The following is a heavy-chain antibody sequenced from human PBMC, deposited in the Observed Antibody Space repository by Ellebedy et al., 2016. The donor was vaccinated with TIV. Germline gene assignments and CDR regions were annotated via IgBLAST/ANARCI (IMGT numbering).Heavy chain of an antibody. J-gene: IGHJ4*02. CDR1: GGSISSGGYY. CDR2: IYYSGST. CDR3: ARGPGVATTTPFDY. Sequence: SETLSLXXTVSGGSISSGGYYWSWIRQHPGKGLEWIGYIYYSGSTYYNPSLKSRVTISVDTSKNQFSLKLSSVTAADTAVYYCARGPGVATTTPFDYWGQGTLVTVSS. D-gene: IGHD5-12*01. V-gene: IGHV4-31*03.